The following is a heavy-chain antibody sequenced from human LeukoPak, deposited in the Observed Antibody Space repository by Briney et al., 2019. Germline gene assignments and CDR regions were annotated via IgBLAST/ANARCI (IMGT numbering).Heavy chain of an antibody. CDR1: GYTLTELS. Sequence: ASVKVSCKVSGYTLTELSMHWVRQAPGKGLEWMGGFDPEDGETIYAQKFQGRVTMTKDTSTDTAYMELSSLRSEYTTLYYWATGVKVDVAATTNGCEAYWGQGTLVTVSS. D-gene: IGHD5-12*01. CDR2: FDPEDGET. J-gene: IGHJ4*02. CDR3: ATGVKVDVAATTNGCEAY. V-gene: IGHV1-24*01.